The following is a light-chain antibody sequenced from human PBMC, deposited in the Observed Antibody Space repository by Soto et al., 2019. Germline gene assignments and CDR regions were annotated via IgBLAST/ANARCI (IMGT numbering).Light chain of an antibody. Sequence: IQFTHSPSFLSASQVHRITITCQASHGSSTYLACYQQKPGTAPKLLIYATSTLQSGVAIRFRGSGSGTTITLTLTSLKVDDFATYSWQHCKSYSEAFGKRFRVDIK. V-gene: IGKV1-9*01. CDR3: QHCKSYSEA. J-gene: IGKJ1*01. CDR2: ATS. CDR1: HGSSTY.